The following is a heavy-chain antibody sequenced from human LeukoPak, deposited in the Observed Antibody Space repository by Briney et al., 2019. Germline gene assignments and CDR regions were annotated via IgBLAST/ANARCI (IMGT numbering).Heavy chain of an antibody. J-gene: IGHJ4*02. CDR3: ARGKWLLL. CDR2: IRYDGSNK. D-gene: IGHD3-22*01. V-gene: IGHV3-30*02. CDR1: GFTFSSYG. Sequence: PGGSLRLSCAASGFTFSSYGMHWVRQAPGKGLEWVAFIRYDGSNKYYADSVKGRFTISRDNAKNSLYLQMNSLRAEDTAVYYCARGKWLLLWGQGTLVTVSS.